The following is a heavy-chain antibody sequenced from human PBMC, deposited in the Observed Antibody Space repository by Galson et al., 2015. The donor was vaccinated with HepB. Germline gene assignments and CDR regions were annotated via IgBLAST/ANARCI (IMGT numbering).Heavy chain of an antibody. CDR3: AREDFDFDY. J-gene: IGHJ4*02. CDR1: GFTFNNYA. V-gene: IGHV3-23*01. D-gene: IGHD2/OR15-2a*01. Sequence: SLRLSCAASGFTFNNYAMSWVRQAPGKGLEWVSEISGSGGSTYYTDSVKGRFTISRDNSKNTLYLQMDSLRAEDTAVYYCAREDFDFDYWGQGTLVTVSS. CDR2: ISGSGGST.